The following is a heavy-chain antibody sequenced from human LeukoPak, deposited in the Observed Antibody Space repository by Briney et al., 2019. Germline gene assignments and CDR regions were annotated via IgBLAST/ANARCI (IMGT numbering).Heavy chain of an antibody. V-gene: IGHV3-48*01. CDR1: GFTFSSYG. J-gene: IGHJ4*02. D-gene: IGHD4-23*01. Sequence: GGTLRLSCAASGFTFSSYGMSWVRQAPGKGLEWVSYISSSSSTIYYADSVKGRFTISRDNAKNSLYLQMNSLRAEDTAVYYCARRGNLDYWGQGTLVTVSS. CDR2: ISSSSSTI. CDR3: ARRGNLDY.